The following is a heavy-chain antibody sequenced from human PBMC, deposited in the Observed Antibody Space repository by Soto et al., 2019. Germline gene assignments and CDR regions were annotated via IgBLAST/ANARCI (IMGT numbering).Heavy chain of an antibody. V-gene: IGHV1-8*01. CDR1: GYTFTSYD. D-gene: IGHD1-1*01. Sequence: QVQLVQSGAEVKKPGASVKVSCKASGYTFTSYDINWVRQATGQGLEWMGWMNPNSGNTGYAQKFRGRVTMTRNTSMSTAYMALSSLRSEDTAVYYCARERTGTTSMDVWGQGTTVTVSS. CDR3: ARERTGTTSMDV. J-gene: IGHJ6*02. CDR2: MNPNSGNT.